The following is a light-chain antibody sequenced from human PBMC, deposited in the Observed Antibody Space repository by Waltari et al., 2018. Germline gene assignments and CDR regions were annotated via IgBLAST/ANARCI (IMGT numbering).Light chain of an antibody. CDR1: SPRSYS. J-gene: IGLJ2*01. Sequence: TRDPAVSVAIDQTVRITCQGDSPRSYSARWYQLRPGQSPILVMYDKNSRPSGVPERFSGSSSDDTASLTITGAQAEDEAYYYCHSRDASGSGGAFGGGTKLTVL. CDR3: HSRDASGSGGA. CDR2: DKN. V-gene: IGLV3-19*01.